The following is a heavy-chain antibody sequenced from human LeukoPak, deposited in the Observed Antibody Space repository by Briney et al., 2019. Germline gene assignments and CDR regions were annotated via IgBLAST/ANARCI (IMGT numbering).Heavy chain of an antibody. CDR1: GFTFSSYA. CDR3: ARDADSGSNPVTLSRWFDP. D-gene: IGHD1-26*01. J-gene: IGHJ5*02. CDR2: ISYDGSNK. V-gene: IGHV3-30*01. Sequence: GGSLRLSCAASGFTFSSYAMHWVRQAPGKGLEWVAVISYDGSNKYYADSVKGRFTISRDNSKNTLYLQMNSLRAEDTAVYYCARDADSGSNPVTLSRWFDPWGQGTLVTVSS.